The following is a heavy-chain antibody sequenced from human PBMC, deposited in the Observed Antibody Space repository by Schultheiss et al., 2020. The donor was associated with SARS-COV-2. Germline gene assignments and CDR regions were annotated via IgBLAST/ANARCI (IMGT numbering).Heavy chain of an antibody. Sequence: SLKISCAASGFSFDDHAMHWVRQAPGKGLEWVSGISWNSGSIDYADSVKGRFTISRDNAKNSLYLQMNSLGVEDTALYYCAKAQPWYGERINADAFDIWGQGTMVTVSS. D-gene: IGHD4-17*01. J-gene: IGHJ3*02. CDR1: GFSFDDHA. CDR2: ISWNSGSI. V-gene: IGHV3-9*01. CDR3: AKAQPWYGERINADAFDI.